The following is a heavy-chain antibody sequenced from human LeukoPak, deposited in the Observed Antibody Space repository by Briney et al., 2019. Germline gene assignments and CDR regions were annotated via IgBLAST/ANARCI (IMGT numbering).Heavy chain of an antibody. J-gene: IGHJ4*02. V-gene: IGHV1-8*03. Sequence: ASVKVSCKASGYIFSGYYMHWLRQAPGQGLEWMGWINPNSGNTGYAQKFQGRVTITRNTSISTAYMELSSLRSEDTAVYYCARVSRQGYYFDYWGQGTLVTVSS. CDR3: ARVSRQGYYFDY. CDR1: GYIFSGYY. CDR2: INPNSGNT.